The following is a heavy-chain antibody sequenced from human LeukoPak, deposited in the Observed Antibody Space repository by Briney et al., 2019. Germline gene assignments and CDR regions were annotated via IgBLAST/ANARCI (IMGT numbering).Heavy chain of an antibody. Sequence: GGSLRLSCAASGFTFGSYGMHWVRQAPGKGLEWVSSISSSSSYIYYADSVKGRFTISRDNSKNTLYLQMNSLRAEDTAVYYCAKDRTDGDYGGAFDIWGQGTMVTVSS. CDR3: AKDRTDGDYGGAFDI. CDR2: ISSSSSYI. J-gene: IGHJ3*02. CDR1: GFTFGSYG. V-gene: IGHV3-21*01. D-gene: IGHD4-17*01.